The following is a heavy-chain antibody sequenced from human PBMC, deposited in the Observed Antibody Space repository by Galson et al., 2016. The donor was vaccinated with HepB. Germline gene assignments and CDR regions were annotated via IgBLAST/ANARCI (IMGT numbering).Heavy chain of an antibody. D-gene: IGHD4-17*01. CDR1: GLAFSSYV. V-gene: IGHV3-47*02. J-gene: IGHJ5*02. CDR3: ARDGGMTTVTTFP. CDR2: IGTGGDT. Sequence: SLRLSCAASGLAFSSYVLHWVRRAPGKGPEWVSAIGTGGDTYYADSVMGRFTISRDNAKKSLYLQMNSLIAEDMAVYYCARDGGMTTVTTFPWGQGTLVTVSS.